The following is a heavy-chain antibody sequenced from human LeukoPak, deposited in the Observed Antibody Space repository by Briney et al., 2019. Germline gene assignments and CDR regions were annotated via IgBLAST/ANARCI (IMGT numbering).Heavy chain of an antibody. Sequence: SETLSLICTVSGGSINSYYSSWIRQPPGKGLEWIGYIYYSGSTNYNPSLKSRVTISVDTSKNQVSLKLNSVTAADTAVYYCARHWGAAAARDWGQGTLVTVSS. CDR2: IYYSGST. J-gene: IGHJ4*02. V-gene: IGHV4-59*01. CDR3: ARHWGAAAARD. D-gene: IGHD6-13*01. CDR1: GGSINSYY.